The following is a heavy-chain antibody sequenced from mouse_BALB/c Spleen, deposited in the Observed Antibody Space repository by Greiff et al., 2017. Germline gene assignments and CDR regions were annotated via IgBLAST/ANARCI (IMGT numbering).Heavy chain of an antibody. D-gene: IGHD2-14*01. CDR2: ISYSGST. CDR3: ARGDYRYDGAWFAY. V-gene: IGHV3-2*02. CDR1: GYSITSDYA. Sequence: VQLQQSGPGLVKPSQSLSLTCTVTGYSITSDYAWNWIRQFPGNKLEWMGYISYSGSTRHNPSLKSRISITRDTSKNQFFLQLNSVTTEDTATYYCARGDYRYDGAWFAYWGQGTLVTVSA. J-gene: IGHJ3*01.